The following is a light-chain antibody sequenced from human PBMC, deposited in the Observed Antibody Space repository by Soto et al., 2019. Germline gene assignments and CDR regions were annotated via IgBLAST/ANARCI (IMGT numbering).Light chain of an antibody. CDR3: QQYDSYSIT. V-gene: IGKV1-5*03. CDR2: KAS. J-gene: IGKJ4*01. Sequence: DIQMTQSPSTLSASVGDRVIITCRASQSVNSWLAWYQQKPGKAPKLLIYKASSLESGVPSRFSGSASGTEFTLTISSLQPDDFVTYYCQQYDSYSITFGGGTTVEIK. CDR1: QSVNSW.